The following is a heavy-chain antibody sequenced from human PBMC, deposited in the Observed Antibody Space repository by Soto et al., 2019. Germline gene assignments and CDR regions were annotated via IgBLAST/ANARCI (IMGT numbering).Heavy chain of an antibody. D-gene: IGHD6-13*01. CDR2: IWYDGSNK. V-gene: IGHV3-33*01. CDR1: GVTFTNYG. J-gene: IGHJ4*02. Sequence: QVQLVESGGGVGQPRGSLRLSCAAPGVTFTNYGMHWVRQAPGKGLEWAAVIWYDGSNKYYADSVKGRFTISRDNSKHTLYLQMNSLRAEDTAVYYCAREQQQLFDYWGQGTLVTVSS. CDR3: AREQQQLFDY.